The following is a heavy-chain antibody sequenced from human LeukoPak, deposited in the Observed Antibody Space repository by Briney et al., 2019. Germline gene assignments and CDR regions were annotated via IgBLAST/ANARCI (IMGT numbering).Heavy chain of an antibody. D-gene: IGHD4-11*01. CDR3: ARVFDYSRGYYHYYYMDV. V-gene: IGHV4-34*01. Sequence: SETQSLTCAVYGGSFSGYYWSWIRQPPGKGLEGIGEINHSGSTNYKPSLKSRVTISVDTSKTQFSLKLSSVTAADTAVYYCARVFDYSRGYYHYYYMDVWDKGTTVTVSS. CDR2: INHSGST. CDR1: GGSFSGYY. J-gene: IGHJ6*03.